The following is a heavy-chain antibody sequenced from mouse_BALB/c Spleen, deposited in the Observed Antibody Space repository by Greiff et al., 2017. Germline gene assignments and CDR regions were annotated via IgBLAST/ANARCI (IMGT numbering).Heavy chain of an antibody. J-gene: IGHJ3*01. D-gene: IGHD2-1*01. V-gene: IGHV5-6-4*01. CDR2: ISSGGSYT. Sequence: DVKLVESGGGLVKPGGSLKLSCAASGFTFSSYTMSWVRQTPEKRLEWVATISSGGSYTYYPDSVKGRFTISRDNAKNTLYLQMSSLKSEDTAMYYCTRGGYGIAWFAYWGQGTLVTVSA. CDR1: GFTFSSYT. CDR3: TRGGYGIAWFAY.